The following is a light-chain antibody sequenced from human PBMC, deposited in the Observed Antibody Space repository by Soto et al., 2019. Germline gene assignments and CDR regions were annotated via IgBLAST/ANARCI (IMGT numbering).Light chain of an antibody. CDR1: QSVSSSY. V-gene: IGKV3-20*01. Sequence: EIVLTQSPGTLSLYTGERATLSCRASQSVSSSYLAWYQQKPGQAPRLLIYGTSSRATAIPDRFSGSGSGTDFTLTISRLEPEDFAVYYCQQYGSSSWTFGQGTKV. CDR2: GTS. CDR3: QQYGSSSWT. J-gene: IGKJ1*01.